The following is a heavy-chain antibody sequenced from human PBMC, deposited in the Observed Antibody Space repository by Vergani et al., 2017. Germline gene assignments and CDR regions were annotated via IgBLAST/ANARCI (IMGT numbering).Heavy chain of an antibody. V-gene: IGHV4-34*01. J-gene: IGHJ4*02. CDR2: INHSGST. D-gene: IGHD6-13*01. CDR3: AKERADSSXWYPGLAVPPGTPWFDY. CDR1: GGSFSGYY. Sequence: QVQLQQWGAGLLKPSETLSLTCAVYGGSFSGYYWSWIRQPPGKGLEWIGEINHSGSTNYNPSLKSRVTISVDTSKNQFSLKLSSVTAADTAVYYCAKERADSSXWYPGLAVPPGTPWFDYWGQGTLGTVSS.